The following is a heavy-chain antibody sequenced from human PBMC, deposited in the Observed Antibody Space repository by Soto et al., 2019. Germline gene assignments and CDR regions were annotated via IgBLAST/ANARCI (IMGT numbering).Heavy chain of an antibody. Sequence: QVQLVQSGAEVKKPGSSVKVSCKASGGTFSSYTISWVRQSPGQGLEWMGRSIPILGIANYAQKFQGRVTITADKSTSTAYMELSSLRSEDTAVYYCARGRQNPPHFDYWGQGTLVTASS. V-gene: IGHV1-69*02. D-gene: IGHD1-1*01. J-gene: IGHJ4*02. CDR3: ARGRQNPPHFDY. CDR1: GGTFSSYT. CDR2: SIPILGIA.